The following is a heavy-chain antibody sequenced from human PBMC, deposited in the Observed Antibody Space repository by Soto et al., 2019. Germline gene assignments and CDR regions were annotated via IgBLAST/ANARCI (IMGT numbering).Heavy chain of an antibody. CDR2: ISGSGGST. D-gene: IGHD3-22*01. V-gene: IGHV3-23*01. CDR1: GLTFDTYA. Sequence: DVQMLESGGGLVQPGGSLRLSCAVSGLTFDTYAMSWVRQAPGKGLEWVSAISGSGGSTYYADSVKGRFTISRDNSKNTLYLQMNSLRAEDTAVYYCANYYDSSLDYFDYWGQGTLVTVSS. CDR3: ANYYDSSLDYFDY. J-gene: IGHJ4*02.